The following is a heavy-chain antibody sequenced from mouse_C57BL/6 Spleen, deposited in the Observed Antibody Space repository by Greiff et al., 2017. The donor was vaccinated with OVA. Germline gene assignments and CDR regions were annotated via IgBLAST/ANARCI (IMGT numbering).Heavy chain of an antibody. Sequence: QVQLKESGAELVRPGTSVKVSCKASGYAFTNYLIAWVKQRPGQGLEWIGVINPGSGGTNYNEKFKGKATLTADKSSSTAYMQLSSLTSEDSTVYFYERRAAQGRRAMDYWGQGTSVTVSS. V-gene: IGHV1-54*01. CDR3: ERRAAQGRRAMDY. D-gene: IGHD3-2*02. CDR2: INPGSGGT. CDR1: GYAFTNYL. J-gene: IGHJ4*01.